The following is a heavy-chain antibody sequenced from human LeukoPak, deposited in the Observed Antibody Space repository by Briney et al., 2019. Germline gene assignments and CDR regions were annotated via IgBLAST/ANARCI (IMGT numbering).Heavy chain of an antibody. J-gene: IGHJ6*02. CDR2: INPNNGGT. V-gene: IGHV1-2*02. CDR1: GYTFTGYY. CDR3: ARDFAYSKGYYYYYYGMDV. D-gene: IGHD4-11*01. Sequence: ASVKVSCEASGYTFTGYYMHWVRQAPGQGLEWMGWINPNNGGTNYAQKFQGRVTMTRDTSISTAYMELSRLRSDDTAVYYCARDFAYSKGYYYYYYGMDVWGQGTTVTVSS.